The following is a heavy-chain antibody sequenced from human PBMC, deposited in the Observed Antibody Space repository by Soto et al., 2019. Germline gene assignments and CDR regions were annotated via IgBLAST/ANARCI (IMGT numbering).Heavy chain of an antibody. CDR1: GGTFSSYA. D-gene: IGHD6-19*01. V-gene: IGHV1-69*01. CDR3: ARGKEQWLATVYYYYYYGMDV. CDR2: IIPIFGTA. Sequence: QVQLVQSGAEVKKPGSSVKVSCKASGGTFSSYAISWVRQAPGQGLEWMGGIIPIFGTANYAQKFQGRVTSTADESTSTAYMELSRLRSEDTAVYYCARGKEQWLATVYYYYYYGMDVWGQGTTVTVSS. J-gene: IGHJ6*02.